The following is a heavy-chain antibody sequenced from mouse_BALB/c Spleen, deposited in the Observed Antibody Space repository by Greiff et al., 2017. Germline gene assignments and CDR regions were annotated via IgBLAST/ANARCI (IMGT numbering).Heavy chain of an antibody. D-gene: IGHD1-2*01. V-gene: IGHV5-17*02. Sequence: EVMLVESGGGLVQPGGSRKLSCAASGFTFSSFGMHWVRQAPEKGLEWVAYISSGSSTIYYADTVKGRFTISRDNPKNTLFLQMTSLRSEDTAMYYCARGTTAFFDYWGQGTTLTVSS. CDR1: GFTFSSFG. J-gene: IGHJ2*01. CDR2: ISSGSSTI. CDR3: ARGTTAFFDY.